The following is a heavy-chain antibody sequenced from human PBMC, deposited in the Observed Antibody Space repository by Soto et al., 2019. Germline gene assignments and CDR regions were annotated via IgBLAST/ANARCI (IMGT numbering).Heavy chain of an antibody. CDR3: LSDPDFCGHAEWFAP. CDR1: GYSFINFW. CDR2: IYPGDSRT. J-gene: IGHJ5*01. Sequence: EVQLVQSGTEVKKPGESLNISGKDSGYSFINFWIAWVRQMPGKGLAWMGIIYPGDSRTTYRPSFQGQVTISVDKSINTAYVQWNQLKAWDTALYYCLSDPDFCGHAEWFAPWGQGTLVIVSS. D-gene: IGHD2-21*01. V-gene: IGHV5-51*03.